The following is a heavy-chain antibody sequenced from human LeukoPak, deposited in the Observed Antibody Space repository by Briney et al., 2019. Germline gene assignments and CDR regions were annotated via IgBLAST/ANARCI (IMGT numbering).Heavy chain of an antibody. V-gene: IGHV3-43*02. CDR1: GFTFDNCA. Sequence: PGGSLRLSCVASGFTFDNCAMHWVRQVPGKGLEWVAIISEDGSITYYADSVKGRFSISRDNSKNSLYPQMNSLRREDTAFYYCAKDPRREYYFDFWGQGTRVTVSS. CDR3: AKDPRREYYFDF. D-gene: IGHD3-10*01. J-gene: IGHJ4*02. CDR2: ISEDGSIT.